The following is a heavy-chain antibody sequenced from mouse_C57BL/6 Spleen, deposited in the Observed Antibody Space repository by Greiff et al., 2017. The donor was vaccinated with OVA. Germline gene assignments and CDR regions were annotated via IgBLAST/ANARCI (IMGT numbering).Heavy chain of an antibody. CDR1: GYAFSSSW. Sequence: QVQLKQSGPELVKPWASVKISCKASGYAFSSSWMNWVKQRPGKGLEWIGRIYPGDGDTNYNGKFKGKATLTADKSSSTAYMQLSSLTSEDSAVYFCARDWDWGFDYWGQGTTLTVSS. CDR3: ARDWDWGFDY. J-gene: IGHJ2*01. CDR2: IYPGDGDT. D-gene: IGHD4-1*01. V-gene: IGHV1-82*01.